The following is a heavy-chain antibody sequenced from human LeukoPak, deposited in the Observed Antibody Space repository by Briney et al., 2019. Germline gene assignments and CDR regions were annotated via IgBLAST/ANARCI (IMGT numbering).Heavy chain of an antibody. CDR2: SRNKANSYTT. V-gene: IGHV3-72*01. D-gene: IGHD6-13*01. CDR1: GFTFSDYY. CDR3: TRVSSRYNYFDY. Sequence: PGGSLRLSCAVSGFTFSDYYMDWVRQAPGKGLEWVGRSRNKANSYTTEYAASVKGRFTVSRDDSKKSLFLQMNSLKIEDTAVYYCTRVSSRYNYFDYWGQGTVVIVSS. J-gene: IGHJ4*02.